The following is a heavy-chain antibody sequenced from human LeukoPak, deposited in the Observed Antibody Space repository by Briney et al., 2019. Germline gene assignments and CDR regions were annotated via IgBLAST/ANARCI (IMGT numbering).Heavy chain of an antibody. D-gene: IGHD4/OR15-4a*01. CDR1: GFVFTSSW. J-gene: IGHJ3*02. Sequence: GESLKISCKGSGFVFTSSWIGWVRHMPGKGLECMGIIFPDDSETRYSPSFEGQVTISADKSSNTVYLQWSSLKASDTAIYCCVKRLIYDSGAMGIHWGPADGFDIWGPGTMVTVSP. V-gene: IGHV5-51*01. CDR3: VKRLIYDSGAMGIHWGPADGFDI. CDR2: IFPDDSET.